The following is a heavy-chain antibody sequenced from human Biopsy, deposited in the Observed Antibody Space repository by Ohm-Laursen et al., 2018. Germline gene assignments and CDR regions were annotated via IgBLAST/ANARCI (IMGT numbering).Heavy chain of an antibody. V-gene: IGHV3-9*01. D-gene: IGHD5-24*01. CDR1: GFNFDDFA. Sequence: SLRLSCTASGFNFDDFAMHWVLQTPGKGLEWVSGISWNSGRIAYADSVKGRFTISRDNAKNSLYLQMNSLRAEGTALYYCAKGQAPDGYNYAFDIWGQGTMLTVSS. J-gene: IGHJ3*02. CDR3: AKGQAPDGYNYAFDI. CDR2: ISWNSGRI.